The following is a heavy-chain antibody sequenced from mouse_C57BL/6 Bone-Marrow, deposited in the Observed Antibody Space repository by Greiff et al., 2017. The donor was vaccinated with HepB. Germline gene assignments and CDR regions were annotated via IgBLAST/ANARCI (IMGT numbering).Heavy chain of an antibody. CDR2: ISNGGGST. Sequence: EVQVVESGGGLVQPGGSLKLSCAASGFTFSDYYMYWVRQTPEKRLEWVAYISNGGGSTYYPDTVKGRFTISRDNAKNTLYLQMSRLKSEDTAMYYCARPYDGYYDYAMDYWGQGTSVTVSS. V-gene: IGHV5-12*01. D-gene: IGHD2-3*01. J-gene: IGHJ4*01. CDR3: ARPYDGYYDYAMDY. CDR1: GFTFSDYY.